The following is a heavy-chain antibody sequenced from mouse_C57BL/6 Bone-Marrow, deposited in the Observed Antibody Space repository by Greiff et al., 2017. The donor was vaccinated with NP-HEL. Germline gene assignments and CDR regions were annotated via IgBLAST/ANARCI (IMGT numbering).Heavy chain of an antibody. D-gene: IGHD1-1*01. CDR1: GYAFSSYW. V-gene: IGHV1-80*01. CDR2: IYPGDGDT. CDR3: ARELYYYGSRDYAMDY. J-gene: IGHJ4*01. Sequence: VQLQQSGAELVKPGASVKISCKASGYAFSSYWMNWVKQRPGKGLEWIGQIYPGDGDTNYNGKFKGKATLTADKSSSTAYMQLSSLTSEDSAVYFCARELYYYGSRDYAMDYWGQGTSVTVSS.